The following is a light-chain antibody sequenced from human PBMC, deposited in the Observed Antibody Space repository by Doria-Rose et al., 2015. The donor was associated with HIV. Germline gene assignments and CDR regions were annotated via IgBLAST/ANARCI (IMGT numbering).Light chain of an antibody. CDR2: GAS. CDR1: QSVNSN. Sequence: TQSPGTLPLSPGERATLSCRASQSVNSNLAWFQQKPGQAPRLLIYGASNRATGIPDRFSGNGSGTDFTLTISRLEPEDFAVYYCQQYGELRTFCQGTKREMK. J-gene: IGKJ1*01. V-gene: IGKV3-20*01. CDR3: QQYGELRT.